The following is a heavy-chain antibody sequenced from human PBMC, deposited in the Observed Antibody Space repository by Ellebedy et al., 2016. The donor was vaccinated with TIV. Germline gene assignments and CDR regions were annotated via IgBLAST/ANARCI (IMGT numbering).Heavy chain of an antibody. CDR3: AKYDFWWI. D-gene: IGHD3-3*01. V-gene: IGHV4-30-2*02. CDR2: IYHSGST. CDR1: GGSISSGGYS. J-gene: IGHJ3*02. Sequence: MPSETLSLTCAVSGGSISSGGYSWSWIRQPPGKGLEWIGYIYHSGSTYYNPSLKSRVTISVDTSKNQFSLKLNSVTAADTAVYYCAKYDFWWIWGQGTMVTVSS.